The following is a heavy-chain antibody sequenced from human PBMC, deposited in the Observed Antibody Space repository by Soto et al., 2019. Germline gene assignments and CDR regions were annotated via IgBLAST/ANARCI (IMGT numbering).Heavy chain of an antibody. CDR3: AREERKGIISWFDP. D-gene: IGHD2-21*01. Sequence: PSETLSLTCTVSGGSVSGVAYFWSWTRQSPGKGLEWIGYIYYTGITHLNPSLKSRLTMAVDTSKNEFSLKLTSVSAADTAVYFCAREERKGIISWFDPWGQGTPVTVSS. CDR2: IYYTGIT. J-gene: IGHJ5*02. V-gene: IGHV4-30-4*01. CDR1: GGSVSGVAYF.